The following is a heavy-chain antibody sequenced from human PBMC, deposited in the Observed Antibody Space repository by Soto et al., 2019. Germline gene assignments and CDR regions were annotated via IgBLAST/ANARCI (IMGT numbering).Heavy chain of an antibody. CDR3: ARDEYYDFWSGYYRWFDP. J-gene: IGHJ5*02. D-gene: IGHD3-3*01. CDR1: GFTFSSYS. CDR2: ISSSSSYI. Sequence: GGSLRLSCAASGFTFSSYSMNWVRQAPGKGLEWVSSISSSSSYIYYADSVKGRFTISRDNAKNSLYLQMNSLRAEDTAVYYCARDEYYDFWSGYYRWFDPWGQGTLVTVSS. V-gene: IGHV3-21*01.